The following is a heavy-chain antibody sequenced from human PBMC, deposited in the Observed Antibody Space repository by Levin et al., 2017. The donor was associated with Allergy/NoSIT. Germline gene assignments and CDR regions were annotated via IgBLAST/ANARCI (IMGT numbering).Heavy chain of an antibody. J-gene: IGHJ5*02. V-gene: IGHV3-30*04. D-gene: IGHD2-2*01. CDR3: ARDGRYCSSSSCSGGHNWFDP. CDR2: ISYDGSIK. CDR1: GFTFSSYA. Sequence: GGSLRLSCVASGFTFSSYAMHWIRQAPGKGLEWVAIISYDGSIKYYADSVKGRFTISRDNSRYTLYLQMNSLTAEDTAVYSCARDGRYCSSSSCSGGHNWFDPWGQGTLVTVSS.